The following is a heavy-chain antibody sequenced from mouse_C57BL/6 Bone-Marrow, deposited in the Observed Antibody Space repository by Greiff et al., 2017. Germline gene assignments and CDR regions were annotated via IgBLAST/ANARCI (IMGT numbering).Heavy chain of an antibody. D-gene: IGHD2-2*01. CDR1: GYSITSGYY. CDR2: ISYDGSN. J-gene: IGHJ1*03. V-gene: IGHV3-6*01. CDR3: ARDGYYVDV. Sequence: EVKLQESGPGLVKPSQSLSLTCSVTGYSITSGYYWNWIRQFPGNKLEWMGYISYDGSNNYNPSLKNRISITRDTSKNQFFLKLNSVTTEDTATYYCARDGYYVDVWGTGTTVTVSS.